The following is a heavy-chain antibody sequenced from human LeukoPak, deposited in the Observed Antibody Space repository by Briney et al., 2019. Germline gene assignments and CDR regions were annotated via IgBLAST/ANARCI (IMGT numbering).Heavy chain of an antibody. J-gene: IGHJ4*02. CDR2: IKEDGSAK. CDR3: VRDSPGYGAYDFD. D-gene: IGHD5-12*01. V-gene: IGHV3-7*01. CDR1: GFTFSSYW. Sequence: GGSLRLSCAASGFTFSSYWMSWVRQAPGRGLEWVANIKEDGSAKYYVDSVKGRFTISRDNAKNSLYLQMNNLSAEDTAVYYCVRDSPGYGAYDFDWGQGTLVTVSS.